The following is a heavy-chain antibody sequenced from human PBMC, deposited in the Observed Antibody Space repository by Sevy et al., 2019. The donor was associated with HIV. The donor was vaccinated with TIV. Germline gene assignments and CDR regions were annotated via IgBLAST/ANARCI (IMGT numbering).Heavy chain of an antibody. CDR3: AKLGSTTLTTSDAFDI. Sequence: GGCLRLSCAASGFTFSSSGMHWVRQAPGKGLEWVTFIRYDGTTKYYADSVKGRFTISRDNSKSMLYLQMNSLRDEDTSVYFCAKLGSTTLTTSDAFDIWGQGTLVTVSS. CDR2: IRYDGTTK. V-gene: IGHV3-30*02. D-gene: IGHD4-17*01. J-gene: IGHJ3*02. CDR1: GFTFSSSG.